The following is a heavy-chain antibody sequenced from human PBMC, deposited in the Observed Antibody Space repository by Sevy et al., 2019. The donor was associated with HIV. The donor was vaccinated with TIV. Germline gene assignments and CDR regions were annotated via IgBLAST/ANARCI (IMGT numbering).Heavy chain of an antibody. CDR1: GFAFKNYA. J-gene: IGHJ4*02. CDR2: ISGGGNTT. D-gene: IGHD6-19*01. V-gene: IGHV3-23*01. Sequence: GGSLRLSCAASGFAFKNYAMNWVRQAPGRGLEWVSAISGGGNTTYYGDSVKGRFTISRDNFKNTLYLQMTNLRVEDTAFYFCAKAPLSSGDSSGWTWGFDYWGRGTLVTVSS. CDR3: AKAPLSSGDSSGWTWGFDY.